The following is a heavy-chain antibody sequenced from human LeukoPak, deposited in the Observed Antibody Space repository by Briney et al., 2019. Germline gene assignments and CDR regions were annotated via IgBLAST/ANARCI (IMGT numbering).Heavy chain of an antibody. Sequence: GRSLRLSCAASGFTFSSYGMHWVRQAPGKGLEWVAVMSYDGSNKYYADSVKGRFTISRDNSKNTLYLQMNSLRAEDTAVYYCAKDYGSGSYPRYFQQWGQGTLVTVSS. J-gene: IGHJ1*01. CDR1: GFTFSSYG. CDR3: AKDYGSGSYPRYFQQ. V-gene: IGHV3-30*18. CDR2: MSYDGSNK. D-gene: IGHD3-10*01.